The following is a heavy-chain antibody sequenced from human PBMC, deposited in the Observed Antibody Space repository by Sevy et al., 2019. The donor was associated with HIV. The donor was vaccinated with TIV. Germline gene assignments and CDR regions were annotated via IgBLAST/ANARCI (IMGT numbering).Heavy chain of an antibody. Sequence: GGSLRLSCAASGLTFSDYYMSWIRQAPGKGLEWLSYISSSGTTLYSADSVKGRFAIFRDNPKNSLYLQMNSLRAEDTAIYFCVGRRYSYTYSWSYHFDYLVQGVLVTVSS. CDR2: ISSSGTTL. D-gene: IGHD5-18*01. J-gene: IGHJ4*02. CDR1: GLTFSDYY. V-gene: IGHV3-11*01. CDR3: VGRRYSYTYSWSYHFDY.